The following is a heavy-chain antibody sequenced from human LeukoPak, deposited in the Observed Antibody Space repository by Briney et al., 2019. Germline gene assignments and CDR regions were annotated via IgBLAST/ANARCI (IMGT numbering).Heavy chain of an antibody. D-gene: IGHD6-19*01. J-gene: IGHJ4*02. Sequence: ASVKVSCKASGYTFTSYYMHWVRQAPEQGLEWMGIINPSGGSTSYAQKFQGRVTMTRDTSTSTVYMELSSLRSEDTAVYYCARDSSGSETNPRHFFDYWGQGTLVTVSS. CDR1: GYTFTSYY. CDR3: ARDSSGSETNPRHFFDY. V-gene: IGHV1-46*01. CDR2: INPSGGST.